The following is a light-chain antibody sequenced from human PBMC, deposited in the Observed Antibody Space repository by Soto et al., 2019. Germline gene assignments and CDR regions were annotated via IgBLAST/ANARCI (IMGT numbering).Light chain of an antibody. J-gene: IGLJ2*01. CDR2: DVN. V-gene: IGLV2-14*01. CDR1: SSDVGRYNY. Sequence: QSALTQPASVSGSPGQSITISCTGTSSDVGRYNYVSWYQQHPGKVPTLMIYDVNNRPSGVSNRFSGSKSGNTASLTISGLQAEDEADYYCSSHTSRNTVVFGGGTKLTVL. CDR3: SSHTSRNTVV.